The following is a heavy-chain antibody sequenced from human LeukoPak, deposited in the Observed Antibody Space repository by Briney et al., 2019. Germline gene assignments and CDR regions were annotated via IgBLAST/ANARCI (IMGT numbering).Heavy chain of an antibody. V-gene: IGHV1-2*02. Sequence: ASVKVSCKASGYTFTGYYMHWVRQAPGQGLEWMGWINPNSGGTNYAQKFQGRVTMTRDTSTSTAYMELRSLRSDDTAVYYCARDFGYYDSSGYYWGDYWGQGTLVTVSS. J-gene: IGHJ4*02. CDR3: ARDFGYYDSSGYYWGDY. CDR2: INPNSGGT. CDR1: GYTFTGYY. D-gene: IGHD3-22*01.